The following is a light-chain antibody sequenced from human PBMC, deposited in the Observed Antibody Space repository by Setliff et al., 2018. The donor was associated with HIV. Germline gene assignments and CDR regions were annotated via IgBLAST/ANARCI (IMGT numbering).Light chain of an antibody. CDR2: DVR. J-gene: IGLJ1*01. Sequence: QSALTQPASVSESPGQSITMSCTGTSSDVGGYDYVSWYQQHPGKAPKLMIYDVRNRPSGVSNRFSGSKSGSTASLTISGLQAEDEADYYCSSWTSTKYVFGTGTKVTVL. CDR1: SSDVGGYDY. CDR3: SSWTSTKYV. V-gene: IGLV2-14*03.